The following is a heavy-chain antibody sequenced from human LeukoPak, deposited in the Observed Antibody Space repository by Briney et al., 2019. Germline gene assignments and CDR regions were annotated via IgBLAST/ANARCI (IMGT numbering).Heavy chain of an antibody. Sequence: GGSLRLSCAASGFTVSSNYMSWVRQAPGKGLEWVSVIYSGGSTYYADSAKGRFTISRDNSKNTLYLQMNSLRAEDTAVYYCARALKHDYGDYWGQGTLVTVSS. J-gene: IGHJ4*02. CDR1: GFTVSSNY. CDR3: ARALKHDYGDY. CDR2: IYSGGST. V-gene: IGHV3-53*05.